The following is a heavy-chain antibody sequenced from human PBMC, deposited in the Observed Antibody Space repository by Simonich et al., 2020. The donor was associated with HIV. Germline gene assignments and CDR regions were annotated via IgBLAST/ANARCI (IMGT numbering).Heavy chain of an antibody. Sequence: EVQLVESGGGLVKPGGSLRLSCAASGFTFRCYSMTWVRQAPGKGLEWVSSISSSSSYIYYADSVKGRFTISRDNAKNTLYLQMNSRRTEDTAVYYCARDGRKGSSTSCSDYWGQGTLVTVTS. V-gene: IGHV3-21*01. J-gene: IGHJ4*02. D-gene: IGHD2-2*01. CDR1: GFTFRCYS. CDR2: ISSSSSYI. CDR3: ARDGRKGSSTSCSDY.